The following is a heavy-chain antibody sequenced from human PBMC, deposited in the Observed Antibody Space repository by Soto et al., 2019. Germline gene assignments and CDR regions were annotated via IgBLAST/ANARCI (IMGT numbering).Heavy chain of an antibody. Sequence: VKVSCKVSGHTLNDLSIHWVRQAPGQRLEWMGWINAGNGNTKYSQKFQGRVTITRDTSASTAYMELSSLRSEDTAVYYCARDILFDYWGQGTLVTVSS. CDR1: GHTLNDLS. CDR2: INAGNGNT. CDR3: ARDILFDY. D-gene: IGHD2-15*01. V-gene: IGHV1-3*01. J-gene: IGHJ4*02.